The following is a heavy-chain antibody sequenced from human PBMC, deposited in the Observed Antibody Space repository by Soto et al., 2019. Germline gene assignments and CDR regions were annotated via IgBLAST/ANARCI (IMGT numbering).Heavy chain of an antibody. Sequence: SVKVSCKASGGTFSSYSISWVRQAPGQGLEWMGGIIPIFGTANYAQKFQGRVTITADESTSTAYMELSSLRSEDTAVYYCARDWTRRGYSYDWFDPWGQGTLVTVSS. J-gene: IGHJ5*02. CDR1: GGTFSSYS. CDR2: IIPIFGTA. D-gene: IGHD5-18*01. V-gene: IGHV1-69*13. CDR3: ARDWTRRGYSYDWFDP.